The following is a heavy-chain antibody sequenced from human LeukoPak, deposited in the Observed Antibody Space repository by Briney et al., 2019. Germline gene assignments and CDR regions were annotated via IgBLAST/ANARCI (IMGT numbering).Heavy chain of an antibody. Sequence: ASVKLSCKASGYTFTGYYMHWVPQAPGQGLEWMGWINPNSGGTNYAQKVQGRVTMPTDTSTSTAYMELRSLRFDDTAVYYCARDQSVRLLQTSSTYFKHVFAIWGQGSMVTVSS. CDR3: ARDQSVRLLQTSSTYFKHVFAI. J-gene: IGHJ3*02. CDR1: GYTFTGYY. CDR2: INPNSGGT. D-gene: IGHD6-13*01. V-gene: IGHV1-2*02.